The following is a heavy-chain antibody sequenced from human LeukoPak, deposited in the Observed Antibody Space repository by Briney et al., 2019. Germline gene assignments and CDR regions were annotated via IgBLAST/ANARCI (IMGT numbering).Heavy chain of an antibody. CDR3: AKYGTGYFDY. CDR2: VSGNNDNI. Sequence: ASVKVSCKASGYTLSRYGISWVRQAPGQGLEWMGWVSGNNDNIDYAEKFQGRITMTTDTSTSTAYMELRSLTSDDTAIYYCAKYGTGYFDYWGQGTLITVSS. D-gene: IGHD2-8*02. J-gene: IGHJ4*02. CDR1: GYTLSRYG. V-gene: IGHV1-18*01.